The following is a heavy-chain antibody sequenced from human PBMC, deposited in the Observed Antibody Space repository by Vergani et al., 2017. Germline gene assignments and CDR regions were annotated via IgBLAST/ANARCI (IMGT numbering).Heavy chain of an antibody. CDR1: GLTFSSSN. CDR3: VRTDGYIWDY. D-gene: IGHD5-24*01. Sequence: EVQLVESGGGLVQPGGSLRLSCAASGLTFSSSNMNWVRQAPGKGLEWVSSISSTSKTIYYADSVKGRFTISRDNAMNSLYLQMSSLRPDDTAVYYCVRTDGYIWDYWGQGTLVTISS. CDR2: ISSTSKTI. V-gene: IGHV3-48*01. J-gene: IGHJ4*02.